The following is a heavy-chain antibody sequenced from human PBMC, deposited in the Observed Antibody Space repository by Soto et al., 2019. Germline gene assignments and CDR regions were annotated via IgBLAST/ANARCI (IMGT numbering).Heavy chain of an antibody. CDR2: INSDGSSA. CDR1: GFTFVDYY. CDR3: ARGKYHNFRSDYFIIDS. J-gene: IGHJ4*02. D-gene: IGHD3-3*01. Sequence: QPGGSLRLSCVASGFTFVDYYMHWVRQAPGKGLVWLSRINSDGSSAIYVDSVKGRFSISRDNARNTLYLELSNLRAEDTATYYCARGKYHNFRSDYFIIDSWGQGTLVTVSS. V-gene: IGHV3-74*01.